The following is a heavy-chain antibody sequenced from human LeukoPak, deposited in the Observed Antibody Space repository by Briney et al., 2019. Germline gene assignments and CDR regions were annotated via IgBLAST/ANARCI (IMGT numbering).Heavy chain of an antibody. CDR2: ISAYNGNT. Sequence: ASVKVSCKASGYTFTSYGISWVRQAPGQGLEWMGWISAYNGNTIYAQKFQGRVTMTEDTSTDTAYMELSSLRSEDTAVYYCATGVETVTNGLNDAFDIWGQGTMVTVSS. CDR3: ATGVETVTNGLNDAFDI. D-gene: IGHD5-24*01. J-gene: IGHJ3*02. V-gene: IGHV1-18*01. CDR1: GYTFTSYG.